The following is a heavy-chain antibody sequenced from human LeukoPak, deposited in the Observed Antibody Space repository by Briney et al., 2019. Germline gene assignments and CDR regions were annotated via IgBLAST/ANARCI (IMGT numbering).Heavy chain of an antibody. Sequence: SETLSLTCTISGGSISSISYYWGWIRQPPGKGLEWIGYIYYTGSTYYNPSLTSRLTISRDTSKNQFSLKLSSVTAADTAIYYCARAVVIPEFDSWGQGTLVTVSS. CDR2: IYYTGST. CDR3: ARAVVIPEFDS. D-gene: IGHD2-21*01. J-gene: IGHJ4*02. V-gene: IGHV4-31*03. CDR1: GGSISSISYY.